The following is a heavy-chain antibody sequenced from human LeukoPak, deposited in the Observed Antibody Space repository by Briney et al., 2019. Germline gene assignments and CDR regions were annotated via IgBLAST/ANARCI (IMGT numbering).Heavy chain of an antibody. J-gene: IGHJ6*03. Sequence: SETLSLTCTVSGGSISSYYWSWIRQPPGKGLEWIGYIYYSGSTNYNLSLKSRVTISVDTSKNQFSLKLSSVTAADTAVYYCARDGGSGWYPGNYYYYMDVWGEGTTVTVSS. V-gene: IGHV4-59*01. CDR2: IYYSGST. D-gene: IGHD6-19*01. CDR3: ARDGGSGWYPGNYYYYMDV. CDR1: GGSISSYY.